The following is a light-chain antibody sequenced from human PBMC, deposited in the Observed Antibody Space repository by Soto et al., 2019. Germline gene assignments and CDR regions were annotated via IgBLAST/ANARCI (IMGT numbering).Light chain of an antibody. CDR1: SSDVGGYNY. CDR3: SSYTGSSTYVV. V-gene: IGLV2-14*01. J-gene: IGLJ2*01. CDR2: DVS. Sequence: QSVLTQPASVSGSPGQSITISCTGTSSDVGGYNYVSWYQQHPGKAPKLMIYDVSNRPSGVSNRFSGSKSANTASLTISGLQAEDDADYHCSSYTGSSTYVVFGGGTKLTVL.